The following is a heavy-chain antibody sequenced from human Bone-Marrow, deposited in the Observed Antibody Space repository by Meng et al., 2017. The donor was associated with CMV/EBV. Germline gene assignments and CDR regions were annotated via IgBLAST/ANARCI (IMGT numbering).Heavy chain of an antibody. CDR1: GGSISSSSYY. D-gene: IGHD2-2*01. V-gene: IGHV4-39*07. CDR3: ARAGVPAATDAFDI. Sequence: SETLSLTCTVSGGSISSSSYYWGWIRQPPGKELEWIGSIYYSGSTYYNPSLKSRVTISVDTSKNQFSLKLSSVTAADTAVYYCARAGVPAATDAFDIWGQGTRVTGSS. CDR2: IYYSGST. J-gene: IGHJ3*02.